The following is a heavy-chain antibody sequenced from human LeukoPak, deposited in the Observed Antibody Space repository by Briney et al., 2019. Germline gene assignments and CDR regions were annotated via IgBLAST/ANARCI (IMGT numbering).Heavy chain of an antibody. D-gene: IGHD3-3*01. Sequence: GGSLRLSCAASGFTFSTYAMSWVRQAPGKGLEWVSGISGTGDSTYYADSVKGRFTISRDNSKNTLYLQMNSLRAEDTAVYYCANAHGGFFIRPTKYDFWSGYYGPNDYWGQGTLVTVSS. V-gene: IGHV3-23*01. CDR3: ANAHGGFFIRPTKYDFWSGYYGPNDY. J-gene: IGHJ4*02. CDR2: ISGTGDST. CDR1: GFTFSTYA.